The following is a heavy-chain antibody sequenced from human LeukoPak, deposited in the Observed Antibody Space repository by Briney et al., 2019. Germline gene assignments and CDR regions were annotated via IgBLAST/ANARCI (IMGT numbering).Heavy chain of an antibody. Sequence: GGSLRLSCVASGFTFSNYWMHWVRQAPGKGLVWVSRITSDGTATTYADSVKGRFTISRDNAKNTLYLQMNSLRVEDTALYYCARGYNYANDFDSWGQGALVSVSS. D-gene: IGHD5-24*01. V-gene: IGHV3-74*01. CDR1: GFTFSNYW. J-gene: IGHJ4*02. CDR3: ARGYNYANDFDS. CDR2: ITSDGTAT.